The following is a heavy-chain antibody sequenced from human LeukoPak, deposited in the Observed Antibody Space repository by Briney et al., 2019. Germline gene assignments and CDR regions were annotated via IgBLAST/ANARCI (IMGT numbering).Heavy chain of an antibody. Sequence: GGSRRLSCAASGFTFSTYSMSWVRQAPGKGLEWVSSISGSSSYIYYADSMKGRFTISRDNAKNSLYLQMNSLRAEDTAVYYCASPLLLDAFDIWGQGTMVTVSS. J-gene: IGHJ3*02. CDR3: ASPLLLDAFDI. D-gene: IGHD2-15*01. V-gene: IGHV3-21*01. CDR1: GFTFSTYS. CDR2: ISGSSSYI.